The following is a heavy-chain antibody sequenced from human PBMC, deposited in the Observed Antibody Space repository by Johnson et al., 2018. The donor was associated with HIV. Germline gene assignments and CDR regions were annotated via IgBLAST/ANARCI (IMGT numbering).Heavy chain of an antibody. CDR1: GFTFDDYG. Sequence: VQLVESGGGVVRPGGSLRLSCAASGFTFDDYGMSWVRQAPGKGLEWVANIKQDGSEKYYVDSVKGRFTISRDNSKNTLYLQMNSLRAEDTAVYYCAREGWALIWGQGTMVTVSS. J-gene: IGHJ3*02. D-gene: IGHD1-26*01. V-gene: IGHV3-7*01. CDR2: IKQDGSEK. CDR3: AREGWALI.